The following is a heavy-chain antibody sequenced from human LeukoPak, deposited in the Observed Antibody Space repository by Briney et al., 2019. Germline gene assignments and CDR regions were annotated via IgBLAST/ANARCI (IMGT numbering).Heavy chain of an antibody. CDR3: ARVSRRYYYDSSGYLGY. CDR2: ISSSSSTI. V-gene: IGHV3-48*01. CDR1: GFTFSSYS. D-gene: IGHD3-22*01. Sequence: GSLRLSCAASGFTFSSYSMNWVRQAPGKGLEWVSYISSSSSTIYYADSVKGRFTISRDNAKNSLYLQMNGLRAEDTAVYYCARVSRRYYYDSSGYLGYWGQGTLVTVSS. J-gene: IGHJ4*02.